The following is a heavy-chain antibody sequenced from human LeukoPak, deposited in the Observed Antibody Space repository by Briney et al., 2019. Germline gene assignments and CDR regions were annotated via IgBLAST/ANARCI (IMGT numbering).Heavy chain of an antibody. V-gene: IGHV3-23*01. D-gene: IGHD6-19*01. CDR2: IRDSGSST. CDR1: GFTFSSYA. J-gene: IGHJ2*01. CDR3: ASNPAGTRVLDL. Sequence: PGGALRLSCAASGFTFSSYAMSWVRQAPGKGLEWVSAIRDSGSSTHYADSVKGRFTTSRDNSKNTLYLQMNSLRAEDTAVYYCASNPAGTRVLDLWGRGTLVTVSS.